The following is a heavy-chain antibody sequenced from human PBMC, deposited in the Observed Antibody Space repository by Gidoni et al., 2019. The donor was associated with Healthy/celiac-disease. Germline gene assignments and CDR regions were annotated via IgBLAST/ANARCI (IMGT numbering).Heavy chain of an antibody. CDR2: INHSGST. D-gene: IGHD1-1*01. CDR3: ARGGLERRFDY. CDR1: GGSFSGYY. J-gene: IGHJ4*02. V-gene: IGHV4-34*01. Sequence: QLQLQHWGAGLLKPSETLSLTCAVYGGSFSGYYWSWIRQPPGKGLEWIGEINHSGSTNYNPSLKSRFTISVDTSKNQFSLKLSSVTAADTAVYYCARGGLERRFDYWGQGTLVTVSS.